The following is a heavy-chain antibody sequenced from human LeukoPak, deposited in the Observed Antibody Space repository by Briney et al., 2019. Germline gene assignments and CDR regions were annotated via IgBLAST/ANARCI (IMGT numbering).Heavy chain of an antibody. J-gene: IGHJ4*02. CDR3: ARVSNVAYSSGWYPGY. V-gene: IGHV1-18*01. Sequence: ASVKVSCKASGYTFTSFGISWVRQAPGQGLEWMGWISAYNDITNYAQKLQDRVTITTDTSTSTAYMELRSLRSDDTAVYYCARVSNVAYSSGWYPGYWGQGTLVTVSS. CDR2: ISAYNDIT. D-gene: IGHD6-19*01. CDR1: GYTFTSFG.